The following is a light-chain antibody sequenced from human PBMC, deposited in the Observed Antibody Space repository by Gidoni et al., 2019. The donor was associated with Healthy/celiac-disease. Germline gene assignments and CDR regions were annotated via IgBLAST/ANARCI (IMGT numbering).Light chain of an antibody. J-gene: IGKJ2*01. CDR1: QSVSSSY. Sequence: EIVFTQSPGPLSLSPGERATLSCRASQSVSSSYLAWYQQKPGQAPRLLIYGASSRATRIPDRFSGSGSGTDFTLTISRLEPEDFAVYYCQQYGSSPLYTFGQGTKLEIK. CDR2: GAS. V-gene: IGKV3-20*01. CDR3: QQYGSSPLYT.